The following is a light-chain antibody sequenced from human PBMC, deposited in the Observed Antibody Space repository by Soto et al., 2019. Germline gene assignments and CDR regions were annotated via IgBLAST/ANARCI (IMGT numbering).Light chain of an antibody. J-gene: IGKJ1*01. CDR3: QQYYSYPQ. Sequence: AIRMTQSPSSFSASTGDRVTITCRASQGISSYLAWYQQKPGKAPKLLIYAASTLQSGVPSRFSGSGSGTGFTLTIRCLQSEDFATYYCQQYYSYPQFGQGTKVEIK. CDR1: QGISSY. CDR2: AAS. V-gene: IGKV1-8*01.